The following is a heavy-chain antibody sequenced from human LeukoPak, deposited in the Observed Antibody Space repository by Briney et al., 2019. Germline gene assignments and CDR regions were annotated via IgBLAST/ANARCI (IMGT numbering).Heavy chain of an antibody. CDR1: GFTVSTNY. D-gene: IGHD5-24*01. CDR2: FYSGGDR. J-gene: IGHJ4*02. Sequence: GGSLRLSCAASGFTVSTNYMSWVRQAPGKGLEWVSVFYSGGDRYYADSVKGRFTISRDNSKNTVYLQMNSLRPEDTAVYYCTKGGDGYNYYFDYWGQETLVTVSS. CDR3: TKGGDGYNYYFDY. V-gene: IGHV3-53*01.